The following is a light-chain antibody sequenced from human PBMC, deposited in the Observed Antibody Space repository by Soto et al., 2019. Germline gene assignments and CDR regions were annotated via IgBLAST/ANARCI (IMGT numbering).Light chain of an antibody. Sequence: TQMTQSPLSLSASVGEKIIITCRASRDVGSDVSWYQQKPVQAPKLVIYAASNLYTGVPSRFSGRRSGTEFTLTSSSLQPEDFASYYCLQDYGDSWTFGQGTKVEIE. CDR1: RDVGSD. CDR3: LQDYGDSWT. V-gene: IGKV1-6*01. CDR2: AAS. J-gene: IGKJ1*01.